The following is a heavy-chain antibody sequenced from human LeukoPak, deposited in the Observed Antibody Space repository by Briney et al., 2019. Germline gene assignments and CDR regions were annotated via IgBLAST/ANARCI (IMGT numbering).Heavy chain of an antibody. CDR3: VRDAAYSAFNM. CDR2: ITTSSTTK. CDR1: GFAFNTYS. V-gene: IGHV3-48*02. D-gene: IGHD4-11*01. Sequence: PGGSLRLSCAASGFAFNTYSMNWVRQAPGKGLQWVSSITTSSTTKHYADSVKGRFTISRDNAKNSLYLQMDSLRDEDTAVYYCVRDAAYSAFNMWGQGTMVTVSS. J-gene: IGHJ3*02.